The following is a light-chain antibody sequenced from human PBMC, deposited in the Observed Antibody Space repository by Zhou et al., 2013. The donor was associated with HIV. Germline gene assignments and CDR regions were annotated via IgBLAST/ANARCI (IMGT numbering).Light chain of an antibody. CDR2: DTS. CDR1: QSVRNY. V-gene: IGKV3-11*01. J-gene: IGKJ3*01. CDR3: QQYGSSRFT. Sequence: EVVLTQSPVTLSLSPGERATLSCRASQSVRNYLAWYQQKCGQAPRLLIYDTSNRATGIPARFSGSGSGTDFTLTISSLEPEDFAVYYCQQYGSSRFTFGPGTKVDIK.